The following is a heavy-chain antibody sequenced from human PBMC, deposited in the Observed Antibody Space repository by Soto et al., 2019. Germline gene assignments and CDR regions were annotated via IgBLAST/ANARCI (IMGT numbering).Heavy chain of an antibody. J-gene: IGHJ6*02. Sequence: QVQLQESGPGLVKPSQTLSLTCTVSGGSISSGGYYWSWIRQHPGKGLEWIVYIYYSGSTYYNPSLKSRVTISVDTSKNQFSLKLSSVTAADTAVYYCARLDPPMGNYYYGMDVWGQGTTVTVSS. V-gene: IGHV4-31*03. CDR3: ARLDPPMGNYYYGMDV. CDR2: IYYSGST. CDR1: GGSISSGGYY. D-gene: IGHD7-27*01.